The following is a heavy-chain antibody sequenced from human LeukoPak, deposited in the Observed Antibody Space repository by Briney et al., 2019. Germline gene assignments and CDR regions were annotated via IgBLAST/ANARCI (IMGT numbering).Heavy chain of an antibody. J-gene: IGHJ4*02. CDR1: GGTFSSYA. V-gene: IGHV1-69*01. CDR2: IIPIFGTA. CDR3: ARALGYSYGYDGQPDY. Sequence: ASAKVSCKASGGTFSSYAISWVRQAPGQGLEWMGGIIPIFGTANYAQKFQGRVTITADESTSTAYMELSSLRSEDTAVYYCARALGYSYGYDGQPDYWGQGTLVTVSS. D-gene: IGHD5-18*01.